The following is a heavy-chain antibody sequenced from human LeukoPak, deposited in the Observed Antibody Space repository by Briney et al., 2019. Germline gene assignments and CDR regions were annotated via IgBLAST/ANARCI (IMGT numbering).Heavy chain of an antibody. Sequence: SVKVSCKGSEGTFSRYATSWVRQAPGQGLEWMGGIIPFHGTPNYAQKFQGRVTITTDESTSTAYMELSSLRSEDTAVYYCASVVAGTYYYYYMDVWGKGTTVTVSS. CDR1: EGTFSRYA. V-gene: IGHV1-69*05. CDR2: IIPFHGTP. J-gene: IGHJ6*03. D-gene: IGHD6-19*01. CDR3: ASVVAGTYYYYYMDV.